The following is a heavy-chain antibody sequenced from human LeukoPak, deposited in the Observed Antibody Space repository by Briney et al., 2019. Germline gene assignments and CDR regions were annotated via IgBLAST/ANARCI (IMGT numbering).Heavy chain of an antibody. V-gene: IGHV3-66*02. Sequence: SGGSLRLSCAASGFTVSSNYMSWVRQAPGKGLEWVSVIYSGGSTYYADSVKGRFTISRDNSKNTLYLQMNSLRAEDTAVYYCAGYYDSSGSYYFDYWGQGTLVTVSS. CDR1: GFTVSSNY. CDR3: AGYYDSSGSYYFDY. D-gene: IGHD3-22*01. CDR2: IYSGGST. J-gene: IGHJ4*02.